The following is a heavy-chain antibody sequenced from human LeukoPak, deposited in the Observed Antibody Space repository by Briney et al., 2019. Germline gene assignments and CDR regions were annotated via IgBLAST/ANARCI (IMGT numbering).Heavy chain of an antibody. CDR2: ISAYNGNT. Sequence: ASVKVSCKASGYTFTSYGISWVRQAPGQGLEWMEWISAYNGNTIYAQKFQGRVTMTEDTSTDTAYMELSSLRSEDTAVYYCAATRAYLGELSFPGYWGQGTLVTVSS. J-gene: IGHJ4*02. CDR3: AATRAYLGELSFPGY. V-gene: IGHV1-18*01. D-gene: IGHD3-16*02. CDR1: GYTFTSYG.